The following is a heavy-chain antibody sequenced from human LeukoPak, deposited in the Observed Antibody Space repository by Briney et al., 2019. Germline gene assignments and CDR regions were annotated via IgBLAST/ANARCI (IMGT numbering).Heavy chain of an antibody. CDR1: GFTVSSNY. Sequence: GGSLRLSCAASGFTVSSNYMSWVRQAPGKGLEWVSVIYSGGSTYYADSVKGRFTISRDNSKNTLYLQMNSLRAEDTAVYYCARGSLFGYDTSGYRFYRGQGTLVTVSS. V-gene: IGHV3-53*01. D-gene: IGHD3-22*01. CDR3: ARGSLFGYDTSGYRFY. J-gene: IGHJ4*02. CDR2: IYSGGST.